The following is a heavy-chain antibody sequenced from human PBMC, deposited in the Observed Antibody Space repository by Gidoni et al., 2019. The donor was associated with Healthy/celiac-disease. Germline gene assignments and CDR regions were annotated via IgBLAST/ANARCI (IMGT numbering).Heavy chain of an antibody. V-gene: IGHV4-39*07. D-gene: IGHD6-19*01. J-gene: IGHJ5*02. CDR3: ARDSNSRVAVAGTHGWFDP. CDR1: GGSISRSSYY. CDR2: IYYSGST. Sequence: QLQLQESGPGLVKPSETLSLTCTVSGGSISRSSYYWGWIRQPPGKGLEWIGSIYYSGSTYYNPSLKSRVTISVDTSKNQFSLKLSSVTAADTAVYYCARDSNSRVAVAGTHGWFDPWGQGTLVTVSS.